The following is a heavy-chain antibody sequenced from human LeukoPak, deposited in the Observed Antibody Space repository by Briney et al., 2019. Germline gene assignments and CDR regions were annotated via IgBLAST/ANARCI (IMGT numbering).Heavy chain of an antibody. CDR2: LYISGST. D-gene: IGHD1-26*01. Sequence: SETLSLTCTVSGASISSYYYNWIRQTAGRGLEWIGRLYISGSTDYNPSLKSRVTISVDTSKNQFSLKLSSVTAADTAVYYCARYTKVGAILRSAFDIWGQGTMVTVSS. CDR1: GASISSYY. V-gene: IGHV4-4*07. CDR3: ARYTKVGAILRSAFDI. J-gene: IGHJ3*02.